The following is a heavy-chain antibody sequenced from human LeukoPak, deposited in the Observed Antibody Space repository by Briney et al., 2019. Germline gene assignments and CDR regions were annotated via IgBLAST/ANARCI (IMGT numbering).Heavy chain of an antibody. V-gene: IGHV1-2*02. CDR1: GYIFTGYY. CDR3: VRGSYYYYYYMDV. J-gene: IGHJ6*03. Sequence: ASVKVSCKASGYIFTGYYMHWVRQAPGQGLGWMGWINPNSGGTNYAQKFQGRVTMTRDTSISTAYMELSRLRSDDTAVYYCVRGSYYYYYYMDVWGKGTTVTVSS. CDR2: INPNSGGT.